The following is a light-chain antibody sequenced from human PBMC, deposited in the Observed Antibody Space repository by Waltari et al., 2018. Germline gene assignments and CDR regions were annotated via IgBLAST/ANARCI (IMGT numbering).Light chain of an antibody. CDR1: SSAVGTYDL. Sequence: QSALTQPASVSGSPGQSITISCTGTSSAVGTYDLVSWYQQPPGKAPKLMIHDVNKRPSGVSPRFSGSKSGNTASLTISGLQAEDEADYYCCSFADSSASWVFGGGTKLTVL. CDR3: CSFADSSASWV. J-gene: IGLJ3*02. CDR2: DVN. V-gene: IGLV2-23*02.